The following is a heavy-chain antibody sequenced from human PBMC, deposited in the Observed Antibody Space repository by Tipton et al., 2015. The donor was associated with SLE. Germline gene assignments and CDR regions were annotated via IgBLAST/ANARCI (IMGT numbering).Heavy chain of an antibody. V-gene: IGHV1-8*01. Sequence: QSGAEVKKPGASVKVSCKASGYTFTSNDIVWVRQAPGQGLEWMGWMIPNSGNTASAQKFQGRVTMTRDTSISTAYMELTSLRSDDTAVYYCARWGIAAAGGAFDIWGQGTMVTVSS. CDR3: ARWGIAAAGGAFDI. CDR1: GYTFTSND. CDR2: MIPNSGNT. J-gene: IGHJ3*02. D-gene: IGHD6-13*01.